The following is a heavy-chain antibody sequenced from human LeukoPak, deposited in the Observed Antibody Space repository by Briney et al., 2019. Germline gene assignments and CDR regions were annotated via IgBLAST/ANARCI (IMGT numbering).Heavy chain of an antibody. CDR3: ARVGDHFHWYFDL. Sequence: PGGSLRLSCAASGLTVGSKYMNWVRQAPGKGLEWVSILYSGSDTYYSDSVKGRFTISRDYSKNTLSLQMNSLRTEDTAVYYCARVGDHFHWYFDLWGRGTLVTVSS. CDR1: GLTVGSKY. D-gene: IGHD3-10*01. V-gene: IGHV3-53*01. CDR2: LYSGSDT. J-gene: IGHJ2*01.